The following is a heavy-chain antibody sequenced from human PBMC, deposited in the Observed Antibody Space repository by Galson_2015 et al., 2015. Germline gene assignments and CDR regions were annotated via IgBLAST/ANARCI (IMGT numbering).Heavy chain of an antibody. D-gene: IGHD6-13*01. CDR2: INSDGSST. Sequence: SLRLSCAASGFTFSSYWMHWVRQAPGKGLVWVSRINSDGSSTSYADSVKGRFTISRDNAKNTLYLQMNSLRAEDTAVYHCARALAAAVHYYGMDVWGQGTTVTVSS. CDR1: GFTFSSYW. V-gene: IGHV3-74*01. CDR3: ARALAAAVHYYGMDV. J-gene: IGHJ6*02.